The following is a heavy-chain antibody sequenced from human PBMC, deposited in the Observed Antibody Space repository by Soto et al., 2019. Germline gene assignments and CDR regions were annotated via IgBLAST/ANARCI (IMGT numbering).Heavy chain of an antibody. D-gene: IGHD3-3*02. Sequence: SETLSLTCTVCGDSIISSDFYWGWVRQPPGKGLEWIGSIFYLGSSYYNPSLKSRVTMSVDTSKNQFSLRLRSVTAADTALYFCARHSLALRKNNWFDPWGQGIMVTVSS. CDR3: ARHSLALRKNNWFDP. J-gene: IGHJ5*02. CDR1: GDSIISSDFY. V-gene: IGHV4-39*01. CDR2: IFYLGSS.